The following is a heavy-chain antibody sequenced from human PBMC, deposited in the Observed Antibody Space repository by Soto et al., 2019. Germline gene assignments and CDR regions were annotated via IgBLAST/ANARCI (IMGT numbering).Heavy chain of an antibody. Sequence: GGSLRLSCAASGFTFINYAMGWVRQATGKGLEWISDISASGGGTYYADSVKGRFTISRDNSKNTLYLQMNSLRAEAKATYYCGKPGSFSVGGGFISGTSRYYLAYWGKGALVPVS. J-gene: IGHJ4*02. CDR1: GFTFINYA. CDR3: GKPGSFSVGGGFISGTSRYYLAY. CDR2: ISASGGGT. D-gene: IGHD2-15*01. V-gene: IGHV3-23*01.